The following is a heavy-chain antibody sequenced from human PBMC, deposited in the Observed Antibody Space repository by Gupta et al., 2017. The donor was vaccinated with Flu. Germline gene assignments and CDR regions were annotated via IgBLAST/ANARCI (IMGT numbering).Heavy chain of an antibody. CDR1: GYTFSDSF. CDR2: INAKSGDT. V-gene: IGHV1-2*06. D-gene: IGHD3-3*01. Sequence: VQLVQSGAEVMKPGASVKVSCKASGYTFSDSFMHWVRLAPGGGPGWMGRINAKSGDTKYAEKFQGRVTMTRDTSSRTAYMELNRLTSDDTAIYFCARAYRDYDFWSGDYMGLDDYYYYMDVWGKGTTVTVS. J-gene: IGHJ6*03. CDR3: ARAYRDYDFWSGDYMGLDDYYYYMDV.